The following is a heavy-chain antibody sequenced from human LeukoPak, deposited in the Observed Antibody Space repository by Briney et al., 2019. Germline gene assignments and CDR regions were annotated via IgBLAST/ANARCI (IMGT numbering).Heavy chain of an antibody. CDR2: IYTSGST. Sequence: PSETLSLTCAVYGGSFSGYYWSWIRQPAGKGLEWIGRIYTSGSTNYNPSLKSRVTMSVDTSKNQFSLKLSSVTAADTAVYYCARDAQYWFDPWGQGTLVTVSS. CDR1: GGSFSGYY. V-gene: IGHV4-4*07. J-gene: IGHJ5*02. CDR3: ARDAQYWFDP.